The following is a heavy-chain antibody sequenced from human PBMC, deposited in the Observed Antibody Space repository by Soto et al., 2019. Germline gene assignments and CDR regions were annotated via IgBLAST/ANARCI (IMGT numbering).Heavy chain of an antibody. CDR3: AIVLRSSGWVLPFDY. D-gene: IGHD6-19*01. V-gene: IGHV3-23*01. CDR1: GFTFSSYD. Sequence: EVQLLDSGGGLVQPGGSLTLSCAASGFTFSSYDMSWVRQAPGKGLEWVSDISGSGGRTYYADSVKGRFTISRDTSKGSLYLKLYIQRAEDTAVYYCAIVLRSSGWVLPFDYWGQGTLVTVSS. CDR2: ISGSGGRT. J-gene: IGHJ4*02.